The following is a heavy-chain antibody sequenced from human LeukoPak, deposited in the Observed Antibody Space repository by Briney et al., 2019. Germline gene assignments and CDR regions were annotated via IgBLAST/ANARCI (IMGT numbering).Heavy chain of an antibody. CDR1: GYTCTSYG. Sequence: GASVKVSCKASGYTCTSYGISWVRQAPGQGLEWMGWISAYNGNTNYAQKLQGIVTITTDTSTSTAYMELRSLRSDDTAVYYCARGGGTPYSGSYRAFDIWGQGTMVTVSS. J-gene: IGHJ3*02. CDR3: ARGGGTPYSGSYRAFDI. CDR2: ISAYNGNT. D-gene: IGHD1-26*01. V-gene: IGHV1-18*01.